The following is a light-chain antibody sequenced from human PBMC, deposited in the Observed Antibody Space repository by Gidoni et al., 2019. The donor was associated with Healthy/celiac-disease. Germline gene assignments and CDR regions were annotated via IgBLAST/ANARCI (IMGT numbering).Light chain of an antibody. Sequence: EIVLTQSPGTLSLSPGVRATLSCRASQSVSSGSLAWYQQKPGQAPRLLIYGASSRATGIPDSFSGSGSGTDFTLTISRLEPEDFAVYYCQQYGSSPRTFGQGTKVEIK. CDR1: QSVSSGS. V-gene: IGKV3-20*01. CDR2: GAS. J-gene: IGKJ1*01. CDR3: QQYGSSPRT.